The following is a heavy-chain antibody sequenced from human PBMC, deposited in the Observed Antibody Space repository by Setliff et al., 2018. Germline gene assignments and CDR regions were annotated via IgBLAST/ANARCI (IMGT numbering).Heavy chain of an antibody. CDR2: INSGGSKV. CDR3: STRTVAARSLDT. CDR1: GFTFRSYE. J-gene: IGHJ5*02. V-gene: IGHV3-21*05. D-gene: IGHD6-13*01. Sequence: PGGSLRLSCAASGFTFRSYEMNWVRQTPGKGLEWVSYINSGGSKVYYADSMKGRFTISRDNAKNSLYLQLNSLRAEDTAVYYCSTRTVAARSLDTWGQGTLVTVSS.